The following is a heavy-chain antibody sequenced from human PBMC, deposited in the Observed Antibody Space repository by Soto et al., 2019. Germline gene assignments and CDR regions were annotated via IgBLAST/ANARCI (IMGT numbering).Heavy chain of an antibody. V-gene: IGHV3-23*01. CDR1: GFTFSSFA. Sequence: PGGSLRLSCAASGFTFSSFAMSWVRQAPGKGLEWVSGISASGGSTYYADSVKGRFTISRDNSKNTLYLQMNSLRAEDTAVYYCAKPPFCGGDCYWWDYWGQGTRVNVSS. CDR3: AKPPFCGGDCYWWDY. CDR2: ISASGGST. J-gene: IGHJ4*02. D-gene: IGHD2-21*02.